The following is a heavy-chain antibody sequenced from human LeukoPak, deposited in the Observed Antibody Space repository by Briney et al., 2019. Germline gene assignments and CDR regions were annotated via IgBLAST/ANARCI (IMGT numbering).Heavy chain of an antibody. D-gene: IGHD1-1*01. CDR3: ARDESRTGTT. V-gene: IGHV3-48*03. Sequence: GGSLRLSCAASGFTFSSYEMNWVRQAPGKGLEWVSYISSSGSTIYYADSVKGRFTISRDNAKNSVYLQMNSLRGEDTAVYCCARDESRTGTTWGQGTLVTVSS. J-gene: IGHJ5*02. CDR1: GFTFSSYE. CDR2: ISSSGSTI.